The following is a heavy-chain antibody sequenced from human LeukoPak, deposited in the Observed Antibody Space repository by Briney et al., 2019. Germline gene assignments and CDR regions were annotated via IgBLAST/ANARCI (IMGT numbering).Heavy chain of an antibody. D-gene: IGHD6-19*01. J-gene: IGHJ5*02. Sequence: SQTLSLTCAISGDSVSSNTAGWSWIRQSPSRGLEWLGRTYYRSKWYNDDAGSVKSRITINADTAKNQFSLKLSSVTAADTAVYYYAKGAGPPWFDPWGQGTLVTVSS. V-gene: IGHV6-1*01. CDR1: GDSVSSNTAG. CDR2: TYYRSKWYN. CDR3: AKGAGPPWFDP.